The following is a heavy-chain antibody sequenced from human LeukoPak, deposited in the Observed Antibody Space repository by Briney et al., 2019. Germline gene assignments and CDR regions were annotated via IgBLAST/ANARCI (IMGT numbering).Heavy chain of an antibody. CDR3: ARGRGVAGTGY. Sequence: SETLSLTCAVYGGSFSGYYWSWIRQPPGKGLEWIGEINHSGSTNYNPSLKSRVTISADTSKNQFSLKLSSVTAADTAVYYCARGRGVAGTGYWGQGTLVTVSS. J-gene: IGHJ4*02. V-gene: IGHV4-34*01. D-gene: IGHD6-19*01. CDR1: GGSFSGYY. CDR2: INHSGST.